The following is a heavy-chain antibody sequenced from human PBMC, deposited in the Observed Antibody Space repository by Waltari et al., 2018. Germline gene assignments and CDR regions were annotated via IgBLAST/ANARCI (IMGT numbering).Heavy chain of an antibody. Sequence: QLQLQQSGPGLVKPSESLSLSCAVSGDPVRNNYWWSWVRQPPGKGLEWIGQIHGSGKTNYNPSLESRVTVSMDTSNNQFSLKVTSPTAADTAVYYCARDRGRGLYLDSWGQGTLVTVSP. V-gene: IGHV4-4*02. CDR1: GDPVRNNYW. D-gene: IGHD1-26*01. J-gene: IGHJ4*02. CDR2: IHGSGKT. CDR3: ARDRGRGLYLDS.